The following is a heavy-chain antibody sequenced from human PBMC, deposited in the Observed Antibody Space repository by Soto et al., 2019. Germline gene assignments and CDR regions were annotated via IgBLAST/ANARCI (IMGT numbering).Heavy chain of an antibody. CDR2: IYYSGST. CDR1: GGSISSGDYY. Sequence: SETLSLTCTVSGGSISSGDYYRSWIRQPPGKGLEWIGYIYYSGSTYYNPSLKSRVTISVDTSKNQFSLKLSSVTAADTAVYYCAREYSSSWYEHNNWFDPWGQGTLVTVSS. D-gene: IGHD6-13*01. CDR3: AREYSSSWYEHNNWFDP. J-gene: IGHJ5*02. V-gene: IGHV4-30-4*01.